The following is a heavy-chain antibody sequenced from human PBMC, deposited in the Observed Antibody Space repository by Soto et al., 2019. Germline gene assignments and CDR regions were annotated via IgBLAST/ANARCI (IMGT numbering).Heavy chain of an antibody. V-gene: IGHV4-39*01. CDR1: GDSITRGNYY. Sequence: QLQLQESGPGLVKPSETLSLTCTVSGDSITRGNYYWAWIRQPPGKGLEWIGSIFYSGSTYYNPSLKSRVTISVDTSKNQISLKPKSVTAAEPAVFYCARHLPPSGGKAYYFDSWGQGTLVTVSS. CDR2: IFYSGST. J-gene: IGHJ4*02. CDR3: ARHLPPSGGKAYYFDS. D-gene: IGHD3-10*01.